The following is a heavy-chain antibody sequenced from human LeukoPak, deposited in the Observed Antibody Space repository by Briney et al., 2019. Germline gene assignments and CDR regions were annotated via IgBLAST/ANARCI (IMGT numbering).Heavy chain of an antibody. J-gene: IGHJ4*02. Sequence: GGSLRLSCAASGLTFSNAWMSWVRQAPGKELEWVGRILSKIGGETTDYAAPVKGRFTISRDDSRDTVYLQMNNLRADDTATYYCAKEAWGDHGKYVTFFDSWGQGTLVTVSS. CDR1: GLTFSNAW. CDR2: ILSKIGGETT. CDR3: AKEAWGDHGKYVTFFDS. V-gene: IGHV3-15*01. D-gene: IGHD2-21*01.